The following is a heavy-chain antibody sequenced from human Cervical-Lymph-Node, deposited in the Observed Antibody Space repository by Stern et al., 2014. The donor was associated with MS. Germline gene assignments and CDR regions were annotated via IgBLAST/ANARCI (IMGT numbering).Heavy chain of an antibody. V-gene: IGHV1-69*01. CDR3: ALRRSYYVY. D-gene: IGHD4-11*01. CDR2: LIPFFGAT. CDR1: GDTFSSYA. J-gene: IGHJ4*02. Sequence: QVKLVQSGSEVKKPGSSVKVSCKPSGDTFSSYALSWVRQAPGQGLEWVGGLIPFFGATRYGQKFQGRVTITPEESTGTAFMELTNLTSDDTAVYYCALRRSYYVYWGLGTLISVSS.